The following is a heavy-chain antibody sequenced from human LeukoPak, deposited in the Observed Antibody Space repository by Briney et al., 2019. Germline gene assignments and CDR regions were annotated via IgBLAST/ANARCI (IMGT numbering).Heavy chain of an antibody. V-gene: IGHV3-23*01. CDR2: ISNTGGST. J-gene: IGHJ1*01. CDR1: GFSFNTYA. CDR3: AQQVGYCSSGSCYFTY. D-gene: IGHD2-15*01. Sequence: PGGSLRLSCAASGFSFNTYAMSWVRQAPGKGLERVSAISNTGGSTYYADSVKGRFTISRDKSRNTLSLQMNSLRAEDTAVYYCAQQVGYCSSGSCYFTYWGQGTLVTVSS.